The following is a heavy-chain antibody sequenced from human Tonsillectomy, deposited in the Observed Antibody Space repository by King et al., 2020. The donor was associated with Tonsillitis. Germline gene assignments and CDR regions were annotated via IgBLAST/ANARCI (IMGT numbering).Heavy chain of an antibody. J-gene: IGHJ4*02. V-gene: IGHV3-72*01. CDR2: TRNKANSYTT. CDR3: ARGPVSSGWYKHSLGY. CDR1: GFTFSDHY. Sequence: VQLVESGGGLVQPGGSLRLSCTASGFTFSDHYMDWVRQAPGKGLEWVGRTRNKANSYTTEYAASVKGRFTISRDDSKNSLYLQMNSLKTEDTAVYYCARGPVSSGWYKHSLGYWGQGTLVTVSS. D-gene: IGHD6-19*01.